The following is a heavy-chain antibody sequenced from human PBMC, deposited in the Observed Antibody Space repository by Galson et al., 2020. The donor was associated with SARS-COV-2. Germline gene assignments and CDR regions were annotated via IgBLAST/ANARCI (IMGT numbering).Heavy chain of an antibody. V-gene: IGHV3-74*01. CDR2: INGGGTTT. CDR1: EFTFSGYW. Sequence: GESLKISCAASEFTFSGYWMHWVRQAPGKGLVWVSRINGGGTTTNYADSVKGRFTISRDNAKNTLYLQMNSLRAEDTAVYFCARASIVGTSYYMDVWGKGTTVSISS. CDR3: ARASIVGTSYYMDV. J-gene: IGHJ6*03. D-gene: IGHD5-12*01.